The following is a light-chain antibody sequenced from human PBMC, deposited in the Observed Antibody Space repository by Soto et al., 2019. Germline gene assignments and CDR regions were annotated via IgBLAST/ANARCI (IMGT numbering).Light chain of an antibody. J-gene: IGLJ3*02. CDR1: SGHSSYA. CDR2: LNSDGSH. V-gene: IGLV4-69*01. Sequence: QLVLTQSPSASASLGASVKLTCTLSSGHSSYAIAWHQQQPEKGPRYLMNLNSDGSHSKGDGIPDRFSGSSSGAERYLTISSLQSEDEADYYCQTWGTGFRVFGRGTKVTVL. CDR3: QTWGTGFRV.